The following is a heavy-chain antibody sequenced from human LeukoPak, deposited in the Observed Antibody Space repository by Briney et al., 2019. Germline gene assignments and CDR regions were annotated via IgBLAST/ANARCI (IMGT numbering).Heavy chain of an antibody. CDR3: ARDPKGYYDTSGYYRYFQY. CDR2: ISSSTTFI. CDR1: GFTFSNYN. D-gene: IGHD3-22*01. V-gene: IGHV3-21*01. J-gene: IGHJ1*01. Sequence: GGSLRLSCAASGFTFSNYNMNWVRQAPGKGLERVSSISSSTTFIYYADSVKGRFTVSRDNAKNSLYLQMNSLRAEDTAVYYCARDPKGYYDTSGYYRYFQYWGQGTLVTVSS.